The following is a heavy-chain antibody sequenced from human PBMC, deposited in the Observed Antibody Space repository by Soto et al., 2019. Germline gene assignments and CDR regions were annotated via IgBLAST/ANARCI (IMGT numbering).Heavy chain of an antibody. D-gene: IGHD5-18*01. CDR2: INHSGST. V-gene: IGHV4-34*01. J-gene: IGHJ4*02. CDR3: AKYTAMVFDY. Sequence: QVQLQQWGAGLLKPSETLSLTCAVYGGSFSGYYWSWIRQPPGKGLEWIGEINHSGSTNYNPSLKSRVTISVDTSKNQFSLKLSSVTAEDTAVYYCAKYTAMVFDYWGQGTLVTVSS. CDR1: GGSFSGYY.